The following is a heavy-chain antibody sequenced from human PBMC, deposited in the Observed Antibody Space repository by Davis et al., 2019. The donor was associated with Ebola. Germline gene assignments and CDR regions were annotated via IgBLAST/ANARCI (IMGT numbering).Heavy chain of an antibody. J-gene: IGHJ4*02. Sequence: SVKVSCKASGYTFTGYGISWVRQAPGQGLEWMGRIIPILGIANYAQKFQGRVTITADKSTSTAYMELSSLRSEDTAVYYCARGMYYDILTGYYSLHYYFDYWGQGTLVTVSS. D-gene: IGHD3-9*01. CDR2: IIPILGIA. V-gene: IGHV1-69*04. CDR1: GYTFTGYG. CDR3: ARGMYYDILTGYYSLHYYFDY.